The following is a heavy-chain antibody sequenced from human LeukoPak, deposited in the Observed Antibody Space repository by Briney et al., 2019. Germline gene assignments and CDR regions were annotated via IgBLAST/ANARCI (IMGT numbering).Heavy chain of an antibody. V-gene: IGHV3-23*01. CDR1: GFTFSAYA. CDR3: ARRRGYNYGDFDS. Sequence: PGGSLRPSCEASGFTFSAYAMTWVRQAPGKGLEWVSAISDSGGATYNADSVKGRFTISRDNSKNTLYLQMNSLRAEDTAIYYCARRRGYNYGDFDSWGQGTLVTVSS. CDR2: ISDSGGAT. D-gene: IGHD5-18*01. J-gene: IGHJ4*02.